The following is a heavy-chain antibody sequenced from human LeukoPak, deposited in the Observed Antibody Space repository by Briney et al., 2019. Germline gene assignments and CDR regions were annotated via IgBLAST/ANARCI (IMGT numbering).Heavy chain of an antibody. V-gene: IGHV4-61*05. J-gene: IGHJ4*02. Sequence: PSETLSLTCTVSGGSISSSSYYWGWIRQPPGKGLQWIGYIHSSGSTNYNPSLKSRGTISVDTSKNQLSLKLTSVTAADTAVYYCARVRGNIAARLGDFDYWGQGTLVTVSS. CDR1: GGSISSSSYY. CDR3: ARVRGNIAARLGDFDY. CDR2: IHSSGST. D-gene: IGHD6-6*01.